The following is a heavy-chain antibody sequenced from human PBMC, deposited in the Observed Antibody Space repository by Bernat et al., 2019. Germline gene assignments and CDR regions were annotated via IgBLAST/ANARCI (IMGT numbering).Heavy chain of an antibody. J-gene: IGHJ5*02. CDR3: ARVRYGCSWGWFDP. V-gene: IGHV1-69*01. CDR2: VIPIFGTA. Sequence: PEVKNPGSSVKVSCKASGGTFSSYAISWVRQAPGQGLEWMGGVIPIFGTANYAQKFQRRVTITADESTSTAYIELSSLRSEDTAVYYCARVRYGCSWGWFDPWGQGTLVTVSS. CDR1: GGTFSSYA. D-gene: IGHD6-13*01.